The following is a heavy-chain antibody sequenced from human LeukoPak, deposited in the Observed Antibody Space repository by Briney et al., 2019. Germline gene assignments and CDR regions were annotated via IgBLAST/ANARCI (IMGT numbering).Heavy chain of an antibody. J-gene: IGHJ4*02. V-gene: IGHV1-69*05. CDR3: ARDSSSWTYFDY. CDR1: GGTFSSYA. CDR2: IIPIFGTA. D-gene: IGHD6-13*01. Sequence: SVKVSCKASGGTFSSYAISWVRQAPGQGLKWMGGIIPIFGTANYAQKFQGRVTITTDESTSTAYMELSSLRSEDTAVYYCARDSSSWTYFDYWGQGTLVTVSS.